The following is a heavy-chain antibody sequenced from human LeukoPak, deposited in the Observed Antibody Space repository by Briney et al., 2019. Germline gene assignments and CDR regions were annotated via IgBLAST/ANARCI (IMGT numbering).Heavy chain of an antibody. D-gene: IGHD2-2*01. V-gene: IGHV4-4*07. Sequence: SETLSLTCAVSGGSISSYYWSWIRQPAGKGLEWIGRIYTSGITNYNPSLKSRVTMSVDTSKNQFSLKLSPVTAADTAVYYCARDLLRPYCSSTSRYGMDVWGQGTTVTVSS. J-gene: IGHJ6*02. CDR2: IYTSGIT. CDR3: ARDLLRPYCSSTSRYGMDV. CDR1: GGSISSYY.